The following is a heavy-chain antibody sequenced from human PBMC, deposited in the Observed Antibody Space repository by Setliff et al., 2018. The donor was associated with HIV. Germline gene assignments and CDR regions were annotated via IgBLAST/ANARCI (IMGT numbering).Heavy chain of an antibody. CDR2: IKEDGSEK. J-gene: IGHJ4*02. Sequence: GGSLRLSCAASGFSFSSYWMSWVRQAPGKGLEWVANIKEDGSEKYYVDSVKGRFTISRDNAQNSLYLQMSSLKVEDTAVYYCARDLAYWGQGTLVTVSS. CDR1: GFSFSSYW. CDR3: ARDLAY. V-gene: IGHV3-7*03.